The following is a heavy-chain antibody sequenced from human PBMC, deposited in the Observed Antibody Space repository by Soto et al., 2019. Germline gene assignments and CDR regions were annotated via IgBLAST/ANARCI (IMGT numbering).Heavy chain of an antibody. CDR3: AKGQKWELPLDF. Sequence: EVQLLESGGGLVQPGGSLRLSCAASGFTFSNDAMTWVRQAAGKGLDWVSALSDNGKNTYYADSVKGRFTISRDNSKNTLYLQMNNLKAEDTAVYYCAKGQKWELPLDFWGQGTLVTVSS. D-gene: IGHD1-26*01. CDR2: LSDNGKNT. V-gene: IGHV3-23*01. CDR1: GFTFSNDA. J-gene: IGHJ4*02.